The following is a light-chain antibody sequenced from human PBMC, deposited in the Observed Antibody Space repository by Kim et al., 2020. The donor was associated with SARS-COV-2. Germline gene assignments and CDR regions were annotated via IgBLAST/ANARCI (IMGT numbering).Light chain of an antibody. CDR2: DAS. Sequence: EIVLTQSPATLSLSPGDRATLSCRASQSISTYLAWYQQKPGQAPRLLIYDASNRAAGIPARFSGSGSGTDFTLTISSLEPEDFAVYYCQQRSDWSTFGQGTKVDIK. CDR1: QSISTY. J-gene: IGKJ2*01. CDR3: QQRSDWST. V-gene: IGKV3-11*01.